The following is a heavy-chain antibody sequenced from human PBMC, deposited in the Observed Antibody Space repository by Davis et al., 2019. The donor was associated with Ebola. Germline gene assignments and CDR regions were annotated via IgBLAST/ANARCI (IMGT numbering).Heavy chain of an antibody. V-gene: IGHV4-34*01. Sequence: PSETLSLTCAVYGGSFSGYYWSWIRQPPGKGLEWIGEINHSGSTNYNPSLKSRVTISVDTSKNQFSLKLSSVTAADTAVYYCARGRVASPLDYWGQGSLVTVSS. CDR1: GGSFSGYY. J-gene: IGHJ4*02. CDR2: INHSGST. D-gene: IGHD5-12*01. CDR3: ARGRVASPLDY.